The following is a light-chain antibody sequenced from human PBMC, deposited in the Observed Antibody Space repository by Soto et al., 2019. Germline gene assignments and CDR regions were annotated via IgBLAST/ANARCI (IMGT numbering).Light chain of an antibody. CDR2: AAS. CDR1: QSVDTK. V-gene: IGKV3-20*01. CDR3: QQHGTSPIT. Sequence: EIVMTHSPATLSVSPGERATLSCTASQSVDTKLAWYQQKPGQAPRLLIYAASSRATGIPDRFSGSGSGTDYTLTISRLESEDFAVYYCQQHGTSPITFGQGTRLETK. J-gene: IGKJ5*01.